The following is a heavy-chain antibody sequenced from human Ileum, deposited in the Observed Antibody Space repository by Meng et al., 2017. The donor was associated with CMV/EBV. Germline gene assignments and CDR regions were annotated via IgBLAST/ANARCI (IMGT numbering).Heavy chain of an antibody. CDR1: CYNCTRHN. Sequence: SCNASCYNCTRHNTIWVRQSPGQVTQCMRSINTHTVNPPYALCVTGRFVFSLDTSVSTTYLQISSLKAEDTAVYYCARDGLSGRYFDYWGQGTLVTVSS. D-gene: IGHD1-26*01. CDR2: INTHTVNP. J-gene: IGHJ4*02. V-gene: IGHV7-4-1*02. CDR3: ARDGLSGRYFDY.